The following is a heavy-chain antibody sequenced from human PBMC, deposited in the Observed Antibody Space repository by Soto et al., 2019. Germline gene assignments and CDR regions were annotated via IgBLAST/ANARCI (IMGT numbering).Heavy chain of an antibody. CDR2: INPSGGST. CDR3: ARVWGSYQAPSGGAGFDP. CDR1: GYPFTSHH. D-gene: IGHD3-16*02. J-gene: IGHJ5*02. Sequence: ASVKVSCKASGYPFTSHHMHWVRQAPGQGLEWMGIINPSGGSTNYAQKFQGRVTMTRDTSTSTVYMELSSLRSEDTAVYYCARVWGSYQAPSGGAGFDPWGQGTLVTVSS. V-gene: IGHV1-46*01.